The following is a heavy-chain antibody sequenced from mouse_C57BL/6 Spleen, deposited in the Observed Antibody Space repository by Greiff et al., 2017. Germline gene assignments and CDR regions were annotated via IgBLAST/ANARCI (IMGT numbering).Heavy chain of an antibody. D-gene: IGHD1-1*01. CDR3: ARTTTVVATRYFDV. Sequence: EVKLMESGPELVKPGASVKISCKASGYTFTDYYMNWVKQSHGKSLEWIGDINPNNGGTSYNQKFKGKATLTVDKSSSTAYMELRSLTSEDSAVYYCARTTTVVATRYFDVWGTGTTVTVSS. V-gene: IGHV1-26*01. J-gene: IGHJ1*03. CDR2: INPNNGGT. CDR1: GYTFTDYY.